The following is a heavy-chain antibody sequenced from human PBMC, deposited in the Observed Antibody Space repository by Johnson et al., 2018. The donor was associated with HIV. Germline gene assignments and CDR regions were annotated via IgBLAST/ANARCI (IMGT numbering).Heavy chain of an antibody. Sequence: QVQLVESGGGVVQPGRSLRLSCAASGFTFSIYSMHWVRQAPGKGLEWVAIISYDGTNEYYADSVQGRFTISRDNSKNTLYLQMNSLRAEDTAVYYCAKDRDSSSWYGYDAFDIWGQGTMVTVSS. CDR3: AKDRDSSSWYGYDAFDI. CDR1: GFTFSIYS. CDR2: ISYDGTNE. J-gene: IGHJ3*02. D-gene: IGHD6-13*01. V-gene: IGHV3-30-3*01.